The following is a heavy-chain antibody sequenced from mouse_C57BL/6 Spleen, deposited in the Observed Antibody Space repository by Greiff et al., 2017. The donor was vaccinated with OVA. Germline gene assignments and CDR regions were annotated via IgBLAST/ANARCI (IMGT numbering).Heavy chain of an antibody. CDR1: GYTFTSYW. V-gene: IGHV1-55*01. Sequence: QVQLQQPGAELVKPGASVKMSCKASGYTFTSYWITWVKQRPGQGLEWIGDIYPGSGSTNYNEKFKSKATLTVDTSSSTAYMQLSSLTSEDSAFYYCARDGDLRRGYYYAMDYWGQGTSVTVSS. CDR2: IYPGSGST. D-gene: IGHD2-12*01. CDR3: ARDGDLRRGYYYAMDY. J-gene: IGHJ4*01.